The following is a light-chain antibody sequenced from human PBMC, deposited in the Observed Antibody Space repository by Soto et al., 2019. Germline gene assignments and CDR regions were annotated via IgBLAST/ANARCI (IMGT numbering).Light chain of an antibody. V-gene: IGKV1-9*01. CDR1: QGISSY. J-gene: IGKJ5*01. CDR2: TAS. CDR3: QQRNSYPIT. Sequence: IQLTQSPSFLSASVGDRVTMTCRASQGISSYLAWYQQKPGKAPNLLIHTASTLQSGVPSRFSGSGSGTEFTLTISSLQPEDFATYYCQQRNSYPITFGQGTRLEIK.